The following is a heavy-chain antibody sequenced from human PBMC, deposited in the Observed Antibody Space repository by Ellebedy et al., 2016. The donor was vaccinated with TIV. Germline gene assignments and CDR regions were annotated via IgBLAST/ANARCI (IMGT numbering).Heavy chain of an antibody. CDR1: GFTFSSHA. CDR2: ISGSGGST. J-gene: IGHJ4*02. Sequence: PGGSLRLSCAASGFTFSSHAMTWVRQAPGKGLEWVSAISGSGGSTYFADSVKGRFAISRDNSKNTLYLQMTSLTVEDTAVYYCVRRNGEDYWGQGTLVTVSA. CDR3: VRRNGEDY. D-gene: IGHD2-8*01. V-gene: IGHV3-23*01.